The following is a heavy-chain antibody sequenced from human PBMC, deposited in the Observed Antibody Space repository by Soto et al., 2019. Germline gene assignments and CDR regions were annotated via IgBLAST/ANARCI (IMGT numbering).Heavy chain of an antibody. V-gene: IGHV2-5*02. CDR2: VYWDDDR. J-gene: IGHJ4*02. D-gene: IGHD1-20*01. Sequence: QITLKESGPPLVKPTETLTLTCTFSGFSLSTHGVGVGWIRQPPGEALECLAIVYWDDDRSYNPFLRTRLAITKDTAKNQGVHTVTNVDPWDKATYYGEHRQGGYNWNDGDFDYWGQGTLVTV. CDR3: EHRQGGYNWNDGDFDY. CDR1: GFSLSTHGVG.